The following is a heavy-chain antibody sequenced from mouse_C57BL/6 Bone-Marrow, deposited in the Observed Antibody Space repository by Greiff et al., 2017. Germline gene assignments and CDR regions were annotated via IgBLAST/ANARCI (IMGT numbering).Heavy chain of an antibody. Sequence: EVQLQESGGGLVKPGGSLKLSCAASGFTFSSYAMSWVRQTPEKRLEWVATISDGGSYTYYPDNVKGRFTISRDNAKNNRYLQMSHLKSEDAAMYYCAGERVSTPEAWFAYWGQGTLVTVSA. CDR1: GFTFSSYA. J-gene: IGHJ3*01. CDR3: AGERVSTPEAWFAY. CDR2: ISDGGSYT. V-gene: IGHV5-4*01.